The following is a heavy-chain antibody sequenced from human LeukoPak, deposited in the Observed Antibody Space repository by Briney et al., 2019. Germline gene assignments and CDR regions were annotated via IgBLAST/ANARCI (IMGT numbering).Heavy chain of an antibody. CDR2: IYYSGST. CDR1: GGSISSSSYY. CDR3: ARLKQLAGGFDY. J-gene: IGHJ4*02. V-gene: IGHV4-39*01. Sequence: SETLSLTCTVSGGSISSSSYYWGWIRQPPGKGLEWIGSIYYSGSTYYNPSLKSRVTISVDTSKNQFSLKLSSVTAADTAVYYCARLKQLAGGFDYWGQGTLVTVSS. D-gene: IGHD6-6*01.